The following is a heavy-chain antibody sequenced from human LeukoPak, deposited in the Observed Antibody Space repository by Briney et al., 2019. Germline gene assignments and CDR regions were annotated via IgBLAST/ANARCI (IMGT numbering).Heavy chain of an antibody. CDR2: INWNGGST. Sequence: PGGSLRLSCAASGFTFDDYGMSWVRQAPGKGLEWVSGINWNGGSTGYADSVKGRFTISRDNAKNSLYLRMNSLRAEDTALYYCARVGQLTPYYYYYMDVWGKGTTVTVSS. V-gene: IGHV3-20*04. CDR1: GFTFDDYG. D-gene: IGHD6-13*01. CDR3: ARVGQLTPYYYYYMDV. J-gene: IGHJ6*03.